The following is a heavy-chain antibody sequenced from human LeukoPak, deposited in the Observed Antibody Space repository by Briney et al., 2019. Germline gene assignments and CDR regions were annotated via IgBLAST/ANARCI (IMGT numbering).Heavy chain of an antibody. D-gene: IGHD3-3*01. CDR2: IYYSGST. CDR3: ARSVGPTIFGVVYPNYYYYYYMDV. J-gene: IGHJ6*03. Sequence: SETLSLTCTVSGGSISSHYWSWIRQPPGKGLEWIGYIYYSGSTNYNPSLKSRVTISVDTSKNQFSLKLSSVTAADTAVYYCARSVGPTIFGVVYPNYYYYYYMDVWGKGTTVTVSS. CDR1: GGSISSHY. V-gene: IGHV4-59*11.